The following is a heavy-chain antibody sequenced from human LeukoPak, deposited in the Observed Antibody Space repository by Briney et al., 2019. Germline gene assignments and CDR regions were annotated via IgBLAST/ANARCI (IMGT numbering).Heavy chain of an antibody. CDR3: AAWGSSSSPLPGMDV. Sequence: VKVSCKASGYTFTSYGISWVRQAPGQGLEWMGVIDPNGGGASYPQKVQGRVTMTRDTSTSTVYMELSSLRSEDTAVYYCAAWGSSSSPLPGMDVWGQGTTVTVSS. CDR1: GYTFTSYG. CDR2: IDPNGGGA. V-gene: IGHV1-46*01. J-gene: IGHJ6*02. D-gene: IGHD6-13*01.